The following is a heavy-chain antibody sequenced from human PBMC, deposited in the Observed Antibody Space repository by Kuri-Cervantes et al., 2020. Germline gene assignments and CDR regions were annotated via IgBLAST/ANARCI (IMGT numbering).Heavy chain of an antibody. V-gene: IGHV3-30-3*02. D-gene: IGHD4-17*01. Sequence: GESLKISCAASGFTFSSYAMHWVRQAPGKGLEWVAVISYDGSNKYYADSVKGRFTISRDNSKNTLYLQMNSLRAEDTAVYYCAKYRSVTTLDYFDYWGQGTLVTDSS. CDR2: ISYDGSNK. J-gene: IGHJ4*02. CDR3: AKYRSVTTLDYFDY. CDR1: GFTFSSYA.